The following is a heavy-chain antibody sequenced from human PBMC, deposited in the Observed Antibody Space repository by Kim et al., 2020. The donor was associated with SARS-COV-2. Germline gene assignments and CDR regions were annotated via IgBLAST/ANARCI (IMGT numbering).Heavy chain of an antibody. CDR1: GYTFTSYG. CDR3: ARVHYDSSGYYVPGYFQH. CDR2: ISAYNGNT. V-gene: IGHV1-18*01. D-gene: IGHD3-22*01. Sequence: ASVKVSCKASGYTFTSYGISWVRQAPGQGLEWMGWISAYNGNTNYAQKLQGRVTMTTDTSTSTAYMELRSLRSDDTAVYYCARVHYDSSGYYVPGYFQHWGQGTLVTVSS. J-gene: IGHJ1*01.